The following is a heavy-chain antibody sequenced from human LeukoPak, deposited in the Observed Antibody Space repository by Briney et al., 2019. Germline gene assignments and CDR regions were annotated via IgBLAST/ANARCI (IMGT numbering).Heavy chain of an antibody. V-gene: IGHV1-69*05. CDR2: IIPIFGTA. CDR3: ASISSSWYWDY. CDR1: GGTFSSYA. Sequence: SVKVSCKASGGTFSSYAISWVRQAPGQGLEWMGRIIPIFGTANYAQKFQGRATITTDESTSTAYMELSSLRSEDTAVYYCASISSSWYWDYWGQGTLVTVSS. D-gene: IGHD6-13*01. J-gene: IGHJ4*02.